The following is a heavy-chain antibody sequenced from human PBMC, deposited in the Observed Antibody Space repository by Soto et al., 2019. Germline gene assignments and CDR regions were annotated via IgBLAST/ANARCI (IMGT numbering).Heavy chain of an antibody. CDR3: ARTAAAGKYYYGMDV. CDR2: IYPGDSDT. J-gene: IGHJ6*02. Sequence: PGESLKISCEGSGYSFTSYLIGWVRQMPGKGLEWMGIIYPGDSDTRYSPSFQGQVTISADKSISTAYLQWSSLKASDTAMYYCARTAAAGKYYYGMDVWGQGTTVTVSS. CDR1: GYSFTSYL. D-gene: IGHD6-13*01. V-gene: IGHV5-51*01.